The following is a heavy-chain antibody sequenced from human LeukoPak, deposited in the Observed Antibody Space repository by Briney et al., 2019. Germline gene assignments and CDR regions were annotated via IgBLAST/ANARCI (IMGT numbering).Heavy chain of an antibody. V-gene: IGHV4-30-4*08. CDR2: IYYSGST. J-gene: IGHJ4*02. D-gene: IGHD6-6*01. CDR1: GGSISSGDYY. Sequence: SQTLSLTCTVSGGSISSGDYYWSWIRQPPGKGLEWIGYIYYSGSTYYNPSLKSRVTISVDTSKNQFSLKLSSVTAADTAVYYCARRPLWEYSSSPFDYWGQGTLVTVSS. CDR3: ARRPLWEYSSSPFDY.